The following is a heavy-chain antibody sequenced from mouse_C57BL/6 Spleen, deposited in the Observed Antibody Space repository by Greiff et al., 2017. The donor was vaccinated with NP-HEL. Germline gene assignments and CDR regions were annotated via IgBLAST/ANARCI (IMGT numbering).Heavy chain of an antibody. D-gene: IGHD2-5*01. CDR3: ARSGNSNWFAY. CDR1: GFTFSDYG. CDR2: ISSGSSTI. J-gene: IGHJ3*01. Sequence: EVQGVESGGGLVKPGGSLKLSCAASGFTFSDYGMHWVRQAPEKGLEWVAYISSGSSTIYYADTVKGRFTISRDNAKNTLVLQMTSLRSEDTAMYYCARSGNSNWFAYWGQGTLVTVSA. V-gene: IGHV5-17*01.